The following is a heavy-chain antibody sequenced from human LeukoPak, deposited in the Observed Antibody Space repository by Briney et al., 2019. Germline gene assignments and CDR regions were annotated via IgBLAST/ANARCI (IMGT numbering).Heavy chain of an antibody. D-gene: IGHD5-24*01. CDR1: GVSISSSSYY. CDR3: ARDGYKYDYYYYMDV. CDR2: IDTSGST. J-gene: IGHJ6*03. V-gene: IGHV4-61*02. Sequence: SETLSLTCTVSGVSISSSSYYWSWIRQPAGKGLEWIGRIDTSGSTKYNPSLKSRVTMSVDTSKNQFSLKLRSVTAADTAVYYCARDGYKYDYYYYMDVWGKGTTVTISS.